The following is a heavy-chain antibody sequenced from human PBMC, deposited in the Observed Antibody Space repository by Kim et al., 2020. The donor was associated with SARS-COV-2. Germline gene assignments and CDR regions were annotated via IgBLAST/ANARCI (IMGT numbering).Heavy chain of an antibody. J-gene: IGHJ4*02. V-gene: IGHV4-4*02. CDR1: GGSISSSDW. D-gene: IGHD2-15*01. CDR3: ARLQWQTPRRIVNTVVTRGNFYFDY. Sequence: SETLSLTCAVSGGSISSSDWWSWVRQPPGKGLEWIGEIYHSGSANYNQSLKRRVTISVDKSKNQFSLKLTSVTAADTAVYYCARLQWQTPRRIVNTVVTRGNFYFDYWGQGTLVTVSS. CDR2: IYHSGSA.